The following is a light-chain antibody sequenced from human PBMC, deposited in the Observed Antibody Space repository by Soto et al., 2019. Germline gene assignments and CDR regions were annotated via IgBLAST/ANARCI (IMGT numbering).Light chain of an antibody. Sequence: SVLTQSPATLSLSPGERATLSCRASQSDGNYIAWYQQKPGQPPRLLIYDVSNRATGVPARFSGSGSGTDFTLTISSIEPEDFGVYHCQQRSSWPRLYTFGQGTKLEI. J-gene: IGKJ2*01. CDR3: QQRSSWPRLYT. CDR2: DVS. V-gene: IGKV3-11*01. CDR1: QSDGNY.